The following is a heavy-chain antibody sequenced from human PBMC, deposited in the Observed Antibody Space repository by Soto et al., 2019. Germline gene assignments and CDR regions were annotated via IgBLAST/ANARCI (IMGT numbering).Heavy chain of an antibody. CDR3: ARGVTIFGVVNPPAADWFDP. CDR1: GFTFSSYW. V-gene: IGHV3-7*01. Sequence: GGSLRLSCAASGFTFSSYWMSWVRQAPGKGLEWVANIKQDGSEKYYVDSVKGRFTISRDNAKNSLYLQMNSLRAEDTAVYYSARGVTIFGVVNPPAADWFDPWGQGTLVTVSS. CDR2: IKQDGSEK. D-gene: IGHD3-3*01. J-gene: IGHJ5*02.